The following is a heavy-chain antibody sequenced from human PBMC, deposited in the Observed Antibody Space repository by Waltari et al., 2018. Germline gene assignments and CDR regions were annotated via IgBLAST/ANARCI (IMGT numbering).Heavy chain of an antibody. Sequence: QVQLQQWGAGLLKPSETLSLTCAVYGGSFSGYYWSWIRKPPGKGLEWIGEINHSGSTNYNPSLKSRVTISVDTSKNQFSLKLSSVTAADTAVYYCATFPTVVMGRTTDYWGQGTLVTVSS. V-gene: IGHV4-34*01. D-gene: IGHD4-17*01. CDR3: ATFPTVVMGRTTDY. CDR2: INHSGST. J-gene: IGHJ4*02. CDR1: GGSFSGYY.